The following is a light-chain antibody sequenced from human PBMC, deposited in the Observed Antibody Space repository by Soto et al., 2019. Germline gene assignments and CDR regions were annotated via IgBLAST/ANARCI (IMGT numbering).Light chain of an antibody. J-gene: IGKJ4*02. V-gene: IGKV1-12*01. Sequence: DIQMTQSPSSVSASVGDRVTITCRASQGISSRLAWYQQKPGKAPNLLIYAESSLQSGVPSRFSGSGSETDFTLTIGSRQPEDVATYYCHQSNSFPLTCGGGTKVEIQ. CDR2: AES. CDR1: QGISSR. CDR3: HQSNSFPLT.